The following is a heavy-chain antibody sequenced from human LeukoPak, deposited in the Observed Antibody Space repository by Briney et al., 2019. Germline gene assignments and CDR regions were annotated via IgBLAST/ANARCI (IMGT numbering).Heavy chain of an antibody. Sequence: SETLSLTCGVHGASFSLYHWGWIRESPGKGLEWLGEVNRWGRTNYNPSLESRVTISVDTSKNQFSLNLRSLTAADTAVYYCATDSQSSVYYFWSQGALVTVSS. D-gene: IGHD6-25*01. CDR3: ATDSQSSVYYF. V-gene: IGHV4-34*01. J-gene: IGHJ4*02. CDR1: GASFSLYH. CDR2: VNRWGRT.